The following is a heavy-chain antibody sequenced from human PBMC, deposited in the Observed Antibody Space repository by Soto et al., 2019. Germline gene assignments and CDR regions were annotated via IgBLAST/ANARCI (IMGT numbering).Heavy chain of an antibody. CDR2: IVVGSGNT. V-gene: IGHV1-58*01. D-gene: IGHD3-3*01. Sequence: ASVKVSCKASGFTFTSSAVQWVRQARGQRLEWIGWIVVGSGNTNYAQKFQERVTITRDMSTSTAYMELSSLRSEDTVVYYCAADRPSYYDFWSGSYYYGMDVWGQGTTVTVPS. CDR3: AADRPSYYDFWSGSYYYGMDV. CDR1: GFTFTSSA. J-gene: IGHJ6*02.